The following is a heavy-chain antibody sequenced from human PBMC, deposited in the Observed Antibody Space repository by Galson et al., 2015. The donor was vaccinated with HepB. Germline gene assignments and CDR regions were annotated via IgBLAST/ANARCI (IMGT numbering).Heavy chain of an antibody. V-gene: IGHV3-74*03. CDR3: AKSDWLGS. CDR2: IKNDGSIT. CDR1: GFTFRAYW. J-gene: IGHJ5*02. Sequence: SLRLSCAASGFTFRAYWMHWARQPPGKGLEWVSRIKNDGSITAYADSVKGRFTISRDNAKNTVFLQMNSLRAEDTAVYYCAKSDWLGSWGQGTPVTVSS. D-gene: IGHD2-21*01.